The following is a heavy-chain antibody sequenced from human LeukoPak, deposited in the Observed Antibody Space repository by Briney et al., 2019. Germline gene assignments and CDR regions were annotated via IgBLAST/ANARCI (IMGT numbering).Heavy chain of an antibody. CDR2: INHSGST. D-gene: IGHD6-13*01. CDR1: GGSFSGYY. V-gene: IGHV4-34*01. J-gene: IGHJ4*02. CDR3: ARGRYLTTLGGAAAGFLDS. Sequence: SETLSLTCGANGGSFSGYYWNWIRQTPGKGLEWIGEINHSGSTNYNPSLKRRVTISVDTSQKQFPLRLTSVTAADTAVYYCARGRYLTTLGGAAAGFLDSWGQGTLVTVSS.